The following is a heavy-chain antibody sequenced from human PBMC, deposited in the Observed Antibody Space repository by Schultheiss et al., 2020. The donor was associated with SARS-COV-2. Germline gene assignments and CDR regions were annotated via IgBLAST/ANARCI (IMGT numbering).Heavy chain of an antibody. J-gene: IGHJ1*01. Sequence: GGSLRLSCAASGFTFSSYGMHWVRQAPGKGLEWVSYISSSSGTKYYAASVKGRFTISRDNSKNTLYMQMNSLRPEDTAVYYCARDGLKYCAGNCYSGYFHHWGQGTLVTVSS. D-gene: IGHD2-21*02. CDR1: GFTFSSYG. CDR3: ARDGLKYCAGNCYSGYFHH. V-gene: IGHV3-48*01. CDR2: ISSSSGTK.